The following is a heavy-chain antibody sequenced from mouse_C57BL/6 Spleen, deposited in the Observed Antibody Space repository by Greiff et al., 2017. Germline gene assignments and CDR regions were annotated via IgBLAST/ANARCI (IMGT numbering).Heavy chain of an antibody. Sequence: QVQLQQPGAELVMPGASVKLSCKASGYTFTSYWMHWVKQRPGQGLEWIGEIDPSDSYTNYNQKFKGKSTLTVDKSSSTAYMQLSSLTSEDSAVYYCARLISPNYAMDYWGQGTSVTVSS. V-gene: IGHV1-69*01. CDR1: GYTFTSYW. CDR3: ARLISPNYAMDY. J-gene: IGHJ4*01. CDR2: IDPSDSYT.